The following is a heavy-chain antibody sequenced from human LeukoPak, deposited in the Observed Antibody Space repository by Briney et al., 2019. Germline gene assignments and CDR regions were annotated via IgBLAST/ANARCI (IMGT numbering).Heavy chain of an antibody. Sequence: ASVKVSCKASGYTFTSNQMHWVRQAPGQGLEWMGWINTNTGNPTYAQGFTGRFVFSLDTSVSTAYLQISSLRAEDTAVYYCARDTYSSSWYWYGMDVWGQGTTVTVSS. D-gene: IGHD6-13*01. CDR2: INTNTGNP. J-gene: IGHJ6*02. CDR1: GYTFTSNQ. V-gene: IGHV7-4-1*02. CDR3: ARDTYSSSWYWYGMDV.